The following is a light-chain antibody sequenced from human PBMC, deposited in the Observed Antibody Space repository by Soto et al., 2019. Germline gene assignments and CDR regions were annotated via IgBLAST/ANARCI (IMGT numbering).Light chain of an antibody. Sequence: DIQMTQSPSSLSASVGDRVTITCRTSQDISNYLAWYQQKPGKVPKLLIYDASNLETGVPSRFSGGGSGTDFTFTISSLQPEDIATYYCQQLNTYLSITFGHGTRLEIK. CDR1: QDISNY. J-gene: IGKJ5*01. CDR2: DAS. V-gene: IGKV1-33*01. CDR3: QQLNTYLSIT.